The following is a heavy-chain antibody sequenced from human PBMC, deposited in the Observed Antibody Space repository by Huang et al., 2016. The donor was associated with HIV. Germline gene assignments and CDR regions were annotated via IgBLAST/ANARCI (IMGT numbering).Heavy chain of an antibody. CDR3: ARYRLTGTFLDS. CDR1: GYTFTTYS. V-gene: IGHV7-4-1*02. CDR2: INTKTGKP. D-gene: IGHD3-9*01. J-gene: IGHJ4*02. Sequence: QVQLVQSGSELRKPGASVKVSCKASGYTFTTYSLIWVRQAPGQGLGWMGWINTKTGKPTDAQGFTGRFVFSLDTTVNTAYLQISSLKTDDTAKYFCARYRLTGTFLDSWGQGTQVTVSS.